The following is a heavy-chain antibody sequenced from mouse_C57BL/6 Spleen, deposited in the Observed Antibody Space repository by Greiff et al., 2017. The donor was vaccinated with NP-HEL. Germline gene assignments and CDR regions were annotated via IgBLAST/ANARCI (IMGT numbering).Heavy chain of an antibody. V-gene: IGHV5-4*01. CDR3: ARSLYDYDEEAWFAY. J-gene: IGHJ3*01. D-gene: IGHD2-4*01. CDR2: ISDGGSYT. CDR1: GFTFSSYA. Sequence: EVQGVESGGGLVKPGGSLKLSCAASGFTFSSYAMSWVRQTPEKRLEWVATISDGGSYTYYPDNVQGRFTISRDNAKNNLYLQMSHLKSEDTAMYYCARSLYDYDEEAWFAYWGQGTLVTVSA.